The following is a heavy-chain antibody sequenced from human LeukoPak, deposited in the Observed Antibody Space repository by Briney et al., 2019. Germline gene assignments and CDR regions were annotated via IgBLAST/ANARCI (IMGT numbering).Heavy chain of an antibody. CDR3: ARTRRDGYNYEVDYFDY. Sequence: SETLSLTCTVSGYSISSGDYWGWIRQPPGKGLEWIGSIYHSGRTYYNPSLKSRVTISVDTSKNQVSLILTSVTAADTAVYYCARTRRDGYNYEVDYFDYWGQGTLVTVSS. CDR1: GYSISSGDY. V-gene: IGHV4-38-2*02. J-gene: IGHJ4*02. D-gene: IGHD5-24*01. CDR2: IYHSGRT.